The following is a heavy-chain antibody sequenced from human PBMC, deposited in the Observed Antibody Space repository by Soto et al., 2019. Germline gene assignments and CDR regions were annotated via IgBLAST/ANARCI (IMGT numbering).Heavy chain of an antibody. J-gene: IGHJ4*02. V-gene: IGHV1-3*01. D-gene: IGHD3-10*01. CDR2: ISVGSGYT. CDR1: GYSFTDYG. CDR3: ARDYSGSFNFFDY. Sequence: ASVKVSCKASGYSFTDYGVHWVRQAPGQRPERMGWISVGSGYTKYSQKFQGRVTITGDTSASVVYMELSSLISEDTAVYFCARDYSGSFNFFDYWGQGTLVTVSS.